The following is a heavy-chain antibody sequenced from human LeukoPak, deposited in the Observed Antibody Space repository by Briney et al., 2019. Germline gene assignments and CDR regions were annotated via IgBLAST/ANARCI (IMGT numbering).Heavy chain of an antibody. CDR2: ISYDGSNK. CDR1: GFTFSRYG. Sequence: PGGSLRLSCAASGFTFSRYGMHWVRQAPGKGLEWVAVISYDGSNKYYADSVKGRFTISRDNSKNTLYLQMNSLRAEDTAVYYCAKDWGAGNYYDSSKSDYWGQGTLVTVSS. J-gene: IGHJ4*02. D-gene: IGHD3-22*01. CDR3: AKDWGAGNYYDSSKSDY. V-gene: IGHV3-30*18.